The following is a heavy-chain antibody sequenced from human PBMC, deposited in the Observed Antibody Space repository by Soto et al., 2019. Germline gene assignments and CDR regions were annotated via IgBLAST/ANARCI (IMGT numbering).Heavy chain of an antibody. CDR3: ARAARTATWVNWFDP. CDR1: GGSISSGGYS. J-gene: IGHJ5*02. D-gene: IGHD1-26*01. V-gene: IGHV4-30-2*01. Sequence: QLQLQESGSGLVKPSQTLSLTCAVSGGSISSGGYSWSWIRQPPGKGLEWIGYIYHSGSTYYNPALRRLVTISVDRSKNQCSLKLSSVTAADTAVYYCARAARTATWVNWFDPWGQGTLVTVSS. CDR2: IYHSGST.